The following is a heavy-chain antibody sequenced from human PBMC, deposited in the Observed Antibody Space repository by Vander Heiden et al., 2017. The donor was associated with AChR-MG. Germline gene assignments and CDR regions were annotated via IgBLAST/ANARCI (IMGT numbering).Heavy chain of an antibody. J-gene: IGHJ4*02. D-gene: IGHD3-16*01. CDR3: VKDGIRWGSYYDY. V-gene: IGHV3-23*01. Sequence: DVQLLEPGGGLVQPGGSVRLSCAASEFHFNSYTMNWVRQAPGKGLEWVSAISGSGDRTYYASSVKGRFTISRDNSKNTLYLQMNSLRAEDTAVYYCVKDGIRWGSYYDYWGQGTLVTVFS. CDR2: ISGSGDRT. CDR1: EFHFNSYT.